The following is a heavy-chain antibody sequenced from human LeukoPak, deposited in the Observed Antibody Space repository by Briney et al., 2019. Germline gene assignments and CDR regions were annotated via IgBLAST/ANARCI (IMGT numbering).Heavy chain of an antibody. CDR3: ARADYGDSLGY. CDR1: GFTFSSYA. Sequence: GGSLRLSCAASGFTFSSYAMHWVRQAPGKGLEWVAVISYDGSNKYYADSVKGRFTISRDNSKNTLYLQMNSLRAEDTAVYYCARADYGDSLGYWGQGTLVTVSS. V-gene: IGHV3-30-3*01. J-gene: IGHJ4*02. CDR2: ISYDGSNK. D-gene: IGHD4-17*01.